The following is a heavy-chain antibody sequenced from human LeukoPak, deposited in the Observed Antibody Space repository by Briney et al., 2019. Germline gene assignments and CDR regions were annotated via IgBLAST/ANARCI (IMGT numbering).Heavy chain of an antibody. CDR2: ISGSGTST. J-gene: IGHJ4*02. CDR3: AKDEAVWGSYLDY. CDR1: GFTFSSYA. Sequence: PRGSLRLSCAASGFTFSSYAMSWVRQAPGKGLEWVSVISGSGTSTYYADSVKGRFTISRDNSKNTLYLQMNSLRAEDTAVYYCAKDEAVWGSYLDYWGQGTLVTVSS. V-gene: IGHV3-23*01. D-gene: IGHD3-16*02.